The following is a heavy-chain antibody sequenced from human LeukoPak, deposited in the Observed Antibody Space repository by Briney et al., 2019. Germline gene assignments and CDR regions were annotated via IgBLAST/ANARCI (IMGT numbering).Heavy chain of an antibody. CDR2: IYYSGST. Sequence: SETLSLTCTVSGGSVSSGSYYWSWIRQPPGKGLEWIGYIYYSGSTNYNPSLKSRVTISVDTSKNQFSLKLSSVTAADTPVYYCARTVATLHYLFDYWGQGTLVTVSS. D-gene: IGHD5-12*01. CDR1: GGSVSSGSYY. V-gene: IGHV4-61*01. J-gene: IGHJ4*02. CDR3: ARTVATLHYLFDY.